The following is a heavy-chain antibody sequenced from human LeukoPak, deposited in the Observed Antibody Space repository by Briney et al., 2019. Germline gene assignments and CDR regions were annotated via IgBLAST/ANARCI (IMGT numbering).Heavy chain of an antibody. V-gene: IGHV1-18*04. CDR1: GYTFTSYG. CDR3: ARAEYSSSWYDPFQR. CDR2: ISAYNGNT. Sequence: ASVKVSCKASGYTFTSYGISWVRQAPGQGLEWMGWISAYNGNTNYAQKLQGRVTMTTDTSTSTAYMELRSLRSDDTAVYYCARAEYSSSWYDPFQRWGQGTLVTVSS. J-gene: IGHJ1*01. D-gene: IGHD6-13*01.